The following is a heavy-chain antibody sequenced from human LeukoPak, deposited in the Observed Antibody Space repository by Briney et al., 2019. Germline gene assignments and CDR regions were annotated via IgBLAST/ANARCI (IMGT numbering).Heavy chain of an antibody. V-gene: IGHV4-59*01. CDR2: IYYSGST. CDR1: GGSSSSYY. Sequence: SETLSLTCTVSGGSSSSYYWSWIRQPPGKGLEWIGYIYYSGSTNYNPSLRRRVTISVDTSRNQFSLQLNPVTAADTAVYYCARTPAGPPYYYMDVWGKGTTVTVSS. D-gene: IGHD6-13*01. J-gene: IGHJ6*03. CDR3: ARTPAGPPYYYMDV.